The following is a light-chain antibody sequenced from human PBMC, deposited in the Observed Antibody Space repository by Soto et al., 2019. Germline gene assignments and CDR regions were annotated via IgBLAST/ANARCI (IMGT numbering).Light chain of an antibody. CDR2: GAS. CDR3: QQRSNWPHT. V-gene: IGKV3D-20*02. CDR1: QSVSNNY. Sequence: EIVLTQSPGTLSLSPWERATLSCRASQSVSNNYLAWYQQKPGQAPRLLIYGASNRATGIPDRFSGRGSGTEFTLTISSLEPEDFAVYYCQQRSNWPHTFGQGTRLEIK. J-gene: IGKJ5*01.